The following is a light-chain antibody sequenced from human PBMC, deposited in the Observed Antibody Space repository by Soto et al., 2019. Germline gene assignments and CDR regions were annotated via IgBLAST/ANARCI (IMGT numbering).Light chain of an antibody. J-gene: IGKJ2*01. CDR3: HQYHSFFNYT. Sequence: DIQMTQSPSTLSASVGDRVTITCRASHSISAWLAWYQQKPGKAPKLLIYKASTLDSGVPSRFSGSGSGTEFTLTISSLQTDDFSTYYCHQYHSFFNYTFGQGTKLEIK. CDR2: KAS. CDR1: HSISAW. V-gene: IGKV1-5*03.